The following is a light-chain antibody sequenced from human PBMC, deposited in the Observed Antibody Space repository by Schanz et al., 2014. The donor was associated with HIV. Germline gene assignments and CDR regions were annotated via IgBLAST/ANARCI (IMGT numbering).Light chain of an antibody. J-gene: IGLJ2*01. Sequence: QSVLTQPPSVSAAPGQKVTISCSGSSSNIGNNYVSWSQQFPGTAPKLLIYDNYQRPSGVPDRFSGSKSGTSATLGITGLQTGDEADYYCGTWDSSLRGVVFGGGTKVTVL. CDR2: DNY. V-gene: IGLV1-51*01. CDR1: SSNIGNNY. CDR3: GTWDSSLRGVV.